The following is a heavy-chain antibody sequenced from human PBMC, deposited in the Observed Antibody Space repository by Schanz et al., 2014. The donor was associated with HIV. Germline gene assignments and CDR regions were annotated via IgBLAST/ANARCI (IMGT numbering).Heavy chain of an antibody. CDR1: GFTFDNYG. V-gene: IGHV3-30*18. J-gene: IGHJ6*02. CDR3: AKDRNYYDSRYRGKGNYYYYYGMDV. CDR2: MSYDGTNK. Sequence: QVQLVESGGGVVRPGRSLRLSCVASGFTFDNYGMHWVRQAPGKGLEWVAVMSYDGTNKVYADSVKGRFTVSRDNSKNTLYLQLKSLRAEDTAVYYCAKDRNYYDSRYRGKGNYYYYYGMDVWGQGTTVTVSS. D-gene: IGHD3-22*01.